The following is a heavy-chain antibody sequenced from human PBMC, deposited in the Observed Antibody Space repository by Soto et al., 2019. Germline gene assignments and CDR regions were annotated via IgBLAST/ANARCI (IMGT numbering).Heavy chain of an antibody. CDR3: ARDLDGLHDDTSGPFPRPG. CDR2: IHSSGSI. Sequence: SETLSLTCTVSGGSISSDDYYWSWIRQAPGRGLEWIGYIHSSGSIYYNPSLKSRATMSIDAAGNQFSLKVSSVTVADTAVYYCARDLDGLHDDTSGPFPRPGWGQGTLVTVPQ. V-gene: IGHV4-30-4*01. D-gene: IGHD3-22*01. CDR1: GGSISSDDYY. J-gene: IGHJ1*01.